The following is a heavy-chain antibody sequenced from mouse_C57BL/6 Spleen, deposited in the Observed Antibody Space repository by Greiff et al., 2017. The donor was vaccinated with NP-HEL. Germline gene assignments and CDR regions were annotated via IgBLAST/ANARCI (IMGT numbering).Heavy chain of an antibody. CDR2: IDPSDSYT. CDR3: ARYGDY. V-gene: IGHV1-59*01. J-gene: IGHJ2*01. Sequence: QVQLQQSGAELVRPGTSVKLSCEASGYTFTSYWMHWVKQRPGQGLEWIGVIDPSDSYTNYNQKFKGKATLTVDTSSSTAYMQLSSLTSEDSAVYYCARYGDYWGQGTTLTVSS. CDR1: GYTFTSYW. D-gene: IGHD1-1*01.